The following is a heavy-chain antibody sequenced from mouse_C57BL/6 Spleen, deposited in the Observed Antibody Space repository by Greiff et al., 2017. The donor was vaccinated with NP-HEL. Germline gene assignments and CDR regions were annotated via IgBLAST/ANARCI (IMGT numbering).Heavy chain of an antibody. Sequence: VQLQQSGPELVRPGVSVKISCKGSGYTFTDYAMHWVTQSHAKSLEWIGVIRTYYGDASYNQTFKDKDTMTVDKSSSTAYMELARLTSEDSAVYYCARRRNKGWGYYFDYWGQGTTLTVSS. D-gene: IGHD1-3*01. V-gene: IGHV1-67*01. J-gene: IGHJ2*01. CDR2: IRTYYGDA. CDR3: ARRRNKGWGYYFDY. CDR1: GYTFTDYA.